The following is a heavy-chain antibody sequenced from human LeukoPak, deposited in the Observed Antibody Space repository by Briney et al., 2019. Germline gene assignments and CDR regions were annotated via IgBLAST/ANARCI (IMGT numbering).Heavy chain of an antibody. CDR1: GFTFSSYA. CDR2: ISGSGGST. Sequence: GGSLRLSCAASGFTFSSYAMNWVRQAPGKGLVWVSTISGSGGSTYYADSVKGRFTISRDNSKNTLYLQMNSLRAEDTAVYYCAKGPAEWLLPYYYMDVWGKGTTVTVSS. D-gene: IGHD3-3*01. CDR3: AKGPAEWLLPYYYMDV. J-gene: IGHJ6*03. V-gene: IGHV3-23*01.